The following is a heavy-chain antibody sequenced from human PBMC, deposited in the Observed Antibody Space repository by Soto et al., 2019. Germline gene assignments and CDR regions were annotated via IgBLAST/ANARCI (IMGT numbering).Heavy chain of an antibody. D-gene: IGHD6-19*01. J-gene: IGHJ6*02. Sequence: PSETLSLTCTVSGGSISSSSYYWGWIRPPPGKGLEWIGSIYYSGSTYYNPSLKSRVTISVDTSKNQLSLKLSSVTAADTAVYYCARSGARVAGPSYYYYYGMDVWGQGTTVT. CDR1: GGSISSSSYY. CDR3: ARSGARVAGPSYYYYYGMDV. V-gene: IGHV4-39*01. CDR2: IYYSGST.